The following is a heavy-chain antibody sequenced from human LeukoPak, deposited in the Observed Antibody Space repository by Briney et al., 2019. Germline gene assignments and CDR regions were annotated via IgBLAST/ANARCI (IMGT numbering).Heavy chain of an antibody. CDR3: ARGPGHDFWSGYYTGYYNYYMDV. D-gene: IGHD3-3*01. CDR1: GFTFSTYS. Sequence: PGGSLRLSCAASGFTFSTYSMNWVRQAPGKGLEWVSYISSSSSTIYYTDSVKGRFTISRDNSKNTLYLQMNSLRAEDTAVYYCARGPGHDFWSGYYTGYYNYYMDVWGKGTTVTVSS. CDR2: ISSSSSTI. J-gene: IGHJ6*03. V-gene: IGHV3-48*01.